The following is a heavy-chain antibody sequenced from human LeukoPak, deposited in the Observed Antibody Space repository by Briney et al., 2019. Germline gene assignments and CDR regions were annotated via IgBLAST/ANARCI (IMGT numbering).Heavy chain of an antibody. D-gene: IGHD3-10*01. J-gene: IGHJ4*02. Sequence: KPSETLSLTCTVSGGSISSYYWSWIRQPAGKGLEWIGRIYTSRSTNYHPSLKSRVTMSVDTSKNQFSLKLSSVTAADTAVYYCARTTMVRSRGNRYYFDYWGQGTLVTVSS. CDR1: GGSISSYY. CDR3: ARTTMVRSRGNRYYFDY. CDR2: IYTSRST. V-gene: IGHV4-4*07.